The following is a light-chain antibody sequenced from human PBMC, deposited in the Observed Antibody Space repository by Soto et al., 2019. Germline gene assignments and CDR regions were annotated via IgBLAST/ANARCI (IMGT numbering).Light chain of an antibody. J-gene: IGLJ1*01. CDR1: SCDVGGYNY. CDR3: SSYTSTSTPCV. CDR2: EVS. V-gene: IGLV2-14*01. Sequence: QSALAQPASVSGSPGQSITISCTGTSCDVGGYNYVSWYQLHPGKAPKLIIYEVSHRPSGASNHFSGYKSGNTASLTISGLQAEDEADYYCSSYTSTSTPCVFGTGTKVTVL.